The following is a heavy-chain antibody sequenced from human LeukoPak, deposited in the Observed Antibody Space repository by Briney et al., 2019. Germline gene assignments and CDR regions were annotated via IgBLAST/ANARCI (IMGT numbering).Heavy chain of an antibody. V-gene: IGHV4-59*12. J-gene: IGHJ4*02. D-gene: IGHD6-13*01. CDR2: IYYSGST. CDR1: GGSINNSY. CDR3: AREPSGRAAAGLFDY. Sequence: PSETLSLTCTVSGGSINNSYWTWIRQPPGKGLEWIGHIYYSGSTNYSPSLKSRVTISVDTSKNQFSLKLSSVTAADTAVYYCAREPSGRAAAGLFDYWGQGTLVTVSS.